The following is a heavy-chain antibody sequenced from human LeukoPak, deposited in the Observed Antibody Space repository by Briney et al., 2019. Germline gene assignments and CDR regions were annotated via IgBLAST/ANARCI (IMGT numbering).Heavy chain of an antibody. D-gene: IGHD3-22*01. CDR1: GFTFGDYA. CDR2: IRSKAYGGTT. CDR3: TRDPRSGYYDSSGYSDY. V-gene: IGHV3-49*03. Sequence: QAGGSLRLSCTASGFTFGDYAMSWFRQAPGKGLEWVGFIRSKAYGGTTEYAASVKGRFTISRDDSKSIAYLQMNSLKTEDTAVYYCTRDPRSGYYDSSGYSDYWGQGTLVTVSS. J-gene: IGHJ4*02.